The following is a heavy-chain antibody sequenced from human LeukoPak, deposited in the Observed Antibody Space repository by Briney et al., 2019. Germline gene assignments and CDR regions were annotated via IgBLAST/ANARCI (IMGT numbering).Heavy chain of an antibody. J-gene: IGHJ6*02. Sequence: SVKVSCKASGGTFSSYAISWVRQAPGQGLEWMGGIIPIFGTANYAQKFQGRVTISRDTSASTADMELSSLRSEDTAVYYCARDYLVVAASYYYGMDVWGQGTTVTVSS. D-gene: IGHD2-15*01. CDR1: GGTFSSYA. CDR2: IIPIFGTA. CDR3: ARDYLVVAASYYYGMDV. V-gene: IGHV1-69*05.